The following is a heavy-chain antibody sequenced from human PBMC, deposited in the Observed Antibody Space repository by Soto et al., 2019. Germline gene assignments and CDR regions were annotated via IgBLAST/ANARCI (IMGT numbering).Heavy chain of an antibody. V-gene: IGHV3-53*01. J-gene: IGHJ5*02. Sequence: PGGSLRLSCAASGFSVSSSHMSWVRQAPGKGLEWVSVIYSGGSTYYAVSVKGRFTISRDNSKNTVYLQMKSLRAEDTAVYYCAILVPYIWGSFWFRHNCFHPWGKGPLVTVSS. CDR3: AILVPYIWGSFWFRHNCFHP. D-gene: IGHD3-16*01. CDR2: IYSGGST. CDR1: GFSVSSSH.